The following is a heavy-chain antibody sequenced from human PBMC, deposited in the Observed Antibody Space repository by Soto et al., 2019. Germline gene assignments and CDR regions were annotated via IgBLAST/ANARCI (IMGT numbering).Heavy chain of an antibody. D-gene: IGHD2-15*01. V-gene: IGHV4-59*01. Sequence: QVQLQESGPGLVKPSETLSLTCTVSGGSISSYYWSWIRQPPGKGLEWIGYIYYSGSTNYNPSLKSRVTRSVDTSKIQFSLKLSSVTAADTAVYYCARSYRRYCSGGSCYSYYYYYMDVWGKGTTVTVSS. CDR3: ARSYRRYCSGGSCYSYYYYYMDV. J-gene: IGHJ6*03. CDR2: IYYSGST. CDR1: GGSISSYY.